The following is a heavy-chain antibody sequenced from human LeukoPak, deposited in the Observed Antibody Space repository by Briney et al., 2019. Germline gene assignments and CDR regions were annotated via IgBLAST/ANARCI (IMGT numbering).Heavy chain of an antibody. V-gene: IGHV1-8*01. CDR2: MNPNSGNT. CDR3: ARGRGDYVWNQHDY. J-gene: IGHJ4*02. CDR1: GYTFTSYD. Sequence: ASVNGSCKASGYTFTSYDINWVRQATGQGLEWMGWMNPNSGNTGYAQKFQGRVTMTRNTSISTAYMGLSSLRSEDTAVYYCARGRGDYVWNQHDYWGQGTLVTVSS. D-gene: IGHD3-16*01.